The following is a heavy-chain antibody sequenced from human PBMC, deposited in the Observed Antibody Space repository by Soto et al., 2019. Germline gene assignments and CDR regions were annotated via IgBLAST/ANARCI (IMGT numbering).Heavy chain of an antibody. J-gene: IGHJ5*02. CDR2: INAGNGNT. Sequence: ASVKVSCKASGYTFTVYYMHWVRQAPGQRLEWMGWINAGNGNTKYSQKFQGRVTITRDTSASTAYMELSSLRSEDTAVYYCARDILVVVAAPANNIHNWSDPWGQVTLVTVSS. CDR1: GYTFTVYY. D-gene: IGHD2-15*01. CDR3: ARDILVVVAAPANNIHNWSDP. V-gene: IGHV1-3*01.